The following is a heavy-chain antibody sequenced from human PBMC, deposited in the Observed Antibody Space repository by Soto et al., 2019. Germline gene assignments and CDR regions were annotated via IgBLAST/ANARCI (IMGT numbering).Heavy chain of an antibody. Sequence: SVKVSCKASGGTFSSYAISWVRQAPGQGLEWMGGIIPIFGTANYAQKFQGRVTITADESTSTAYMELSSLRSEDTAVYYCARGYYDYVWGSYLDYWGQGTLVTVSS. D-gene: IGHD3-16*01. CDR3: ARGYYDYVWGSYLDY. J-gene: IGHJ4*02. CDR2: IIPIFGTA. CDR1: GGTFSSYA. V-gene: IGHV1-69*13.